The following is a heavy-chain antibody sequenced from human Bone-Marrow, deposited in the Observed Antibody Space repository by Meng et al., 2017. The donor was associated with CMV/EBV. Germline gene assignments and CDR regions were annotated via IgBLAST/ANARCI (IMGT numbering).Heavy chain of an antibody. J-gene: IGHJ6*02. Sequence: ASVKVSCKASGYTFTSYGISWVRQAPGRGLEWMGWISAYNGNTNYAQKLQGRVTITTDESTSTAYTELSSLRSEDTAVYYCARDYSSSSAYYGMDVWGQRTTVTVSS. D-gene: IGHD6-6*01. CDR1: GYTFTSYG. CDR2: ISAYNGNT. CDR3: ARDYSSSSAYYGMDV. V-gene: IGHV1-18*01.